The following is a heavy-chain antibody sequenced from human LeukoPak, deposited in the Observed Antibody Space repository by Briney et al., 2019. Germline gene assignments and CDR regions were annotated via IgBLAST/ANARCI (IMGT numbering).Heavy chain of an antibody. D-gene: IGHD2-2*03. CDR2: IKEDGTDK. Sequence: GGSLRLSCAASRFTYSNFWMNWVRQAPGKGLECVANIKEDGTDKYYADSVRGRFTISRDNARNSLYLQMNSLRADDTAVYYCARILNTAGYAYPGSLDFWGQGILVTVSP. J-gene: IGHJ4*02. CDR3: ARILNTAGYAYPGSLDF. CDR1: RFTYSNFW. V-gene: IGHV3-7*01.